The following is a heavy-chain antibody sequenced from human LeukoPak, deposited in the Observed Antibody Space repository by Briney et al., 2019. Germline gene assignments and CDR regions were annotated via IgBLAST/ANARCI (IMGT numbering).Heavy chain of an antibody. CDR3: ARGYRYYAY. J-gene: IGHJ4*02. D-gene: IGHD3-3*01. Sequence: SETLSLTCTVSGGSIRSSYYYWSWIRQPPGKGLEWIGEINHSGSTNYNPSLKSRVTISVDTSKNQFSLKLSSVTAADTAVYYCARGYRYYAYWGQGTLVTVSS. CDR1: GGSIRSSYYY. CDR2: INHSGST. V-gene: IGHV4-39*07.